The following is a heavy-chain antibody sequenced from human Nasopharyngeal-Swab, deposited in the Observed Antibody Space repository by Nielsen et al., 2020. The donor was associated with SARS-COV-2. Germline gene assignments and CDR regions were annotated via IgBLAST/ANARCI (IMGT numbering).Heavy chain of an antibody. J-gene: IGHJ6*02. V-gene: IGHV1-18*01. Sequence: ASVKVSCKASGYTFTSYGISWVRQAPGQGLEWMGWISAYNGNTNYAQKLQGRVTMTTDTSTSTAYMELSSLRSEDTAVYYCARDDYYYGMDVWGQGTTVTVSS. CDR2: ISAYNGNT. CDR1: GYTFTSYG. CDR3: ARDDYYYGMDV.